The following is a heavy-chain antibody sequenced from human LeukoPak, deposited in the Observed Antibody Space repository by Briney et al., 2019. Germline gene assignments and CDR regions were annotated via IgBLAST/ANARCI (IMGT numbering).Heavy chain of an antibody. CDR3: ARRYCSSTSCLIDY. J-gene: IGHJ4*02. CDR2: ISSSGTSI. CDR1: GFTFNNYE. D-gene: IGHD2-2*01. V-gene: IGHV3-48*03. Sequence: GGSLRLSCAASGFTFNNYEMNWVRQAPGKGLEWVSYISSSGTSIYYADSVKGRFTISRDNAKNSLYLQMNSLRADDTAVYYYARRYCSSTSCLIDYWGQGTLVTVSS.